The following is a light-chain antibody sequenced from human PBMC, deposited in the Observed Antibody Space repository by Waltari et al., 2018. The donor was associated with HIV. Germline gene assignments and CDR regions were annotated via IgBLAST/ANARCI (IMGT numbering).Light chain of an antibody. V-gene: IGKV1-27*01. Sequence: DVQMTQAPSSLSASVGDRVPITCRASQSIGSHLNWYQQKPGKAPKVLIYAASSLQSGVPSRFSGSGSGTYFTLTISSLQPEDVATYYCQKFNSAPLTFGPGTNVDLK. CDR1: QSIGSH. J-gene: IGKJ3*01. CDR2: AAS. CDR3: QKFNSAPLT.